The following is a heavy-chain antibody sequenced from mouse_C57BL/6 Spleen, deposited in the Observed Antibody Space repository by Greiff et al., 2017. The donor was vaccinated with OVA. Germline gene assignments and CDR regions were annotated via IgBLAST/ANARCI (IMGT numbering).Heavy chain of an antibody. V-gene: IGHV1-69*01. CDR2: IDPSDSYT. CDR1: GYTFTSYW. Sequence: QVQLKQPGAELVMPGASVKLSCKASGYTFTSYWMHWVKQRPGQGLEWIGEIDPSDSYTNYNQKFKGKSTLTVDKSSSTAYMQLSSLTSEDSAVYYCAPYYGSSSFAYWGQGTLVTVSA. CDR3: APYYGSSSFAY. J-gene: IGHJ3*01. D-gene: IGHD1-1*01.